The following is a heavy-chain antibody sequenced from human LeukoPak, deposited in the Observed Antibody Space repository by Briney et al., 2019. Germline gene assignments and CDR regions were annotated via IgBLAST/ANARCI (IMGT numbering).Heavy chain of an antibody. CDR3: ARVRYSGSYYFVYYFDY. CDR1: GGSFSGHY. V-gene: IGHV4-34*01. Sequence: KTSETLSLTCAVYGGSFSGHYWSWIRQPPGKGLEWIGEINHSGSTNYNPSLKSRVTISVDTSKNQFSLKLGSVTAADTAVYYCARVRYSGSYYFVYYFDYWGQGTLVTVSS. D-gene: IGHD1-26*01. CDR2: INHSGST. J-gene: IGHJ4*02.